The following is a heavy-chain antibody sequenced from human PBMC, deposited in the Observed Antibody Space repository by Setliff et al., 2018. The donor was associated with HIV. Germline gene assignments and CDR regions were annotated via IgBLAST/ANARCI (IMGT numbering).Heavy chain of an antibody. CDR3: AKDPQKYSSGWWGRWFDP. CDR2: IWYDGNHT. J-gene: IGHJ5*02. D-gene: IGHD3-22*01. CDR1: GFTFGDYA. V-gene: IGHV3-30*02. Sequence: GGSLRLSCTASGFTFGDYAVSWVRLAPGKGLEWVALIWYDGNHTYYGDSVKGRFTISRDNSKNTLYLQMDSLRGEDTAVYYCAKDPQKYSSGWWGRWFDPWGQGTLVTV.